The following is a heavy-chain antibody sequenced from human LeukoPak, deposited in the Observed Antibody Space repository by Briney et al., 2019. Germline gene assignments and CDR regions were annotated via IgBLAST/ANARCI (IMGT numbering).Heavy chain of an antibody. J-gene: IGHJ3*02. V-gene: IGHV3-30*04. CDR3: ARGAYYGDYVGAFDI. CDR1: GFTFSTYA. Sequence: GGSLRLSCAASGFTFSTYAMHWVRQAPGKGLEWGAVISYDGSNKYYADSVKGRFTISTDTSKNTLYLQMNSLRAEDTAVYFCARGAYYGDYVGAFDIWGQGTLVTVSS. CDR2: ISYDGSNK. D-gene: IGHD4-17*01.